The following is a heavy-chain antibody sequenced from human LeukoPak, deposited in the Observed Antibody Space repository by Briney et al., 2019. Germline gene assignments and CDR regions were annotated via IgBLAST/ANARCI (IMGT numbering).Heavy chain of an antibody. D-gene: IGHD3-16*02. CDR2: ISGSGGST. V-gene: IGHV3-23*01. Sequence: PGGSLRLSCAASGFTVSSNYMSWVRQAPGKGLEWVSAISGSGGSTYYADSVKGRFTISRDNSKNTLYLQMNSLRAEDTAVYYCAKDGDYDYVWGSYRIGDYFDYWGQGTLVTISS. CDR1: GFTVSSNY. CDR3: AKDGDYDYVWGSYRIGDYFDY. J-gene: IGHJ4*02.